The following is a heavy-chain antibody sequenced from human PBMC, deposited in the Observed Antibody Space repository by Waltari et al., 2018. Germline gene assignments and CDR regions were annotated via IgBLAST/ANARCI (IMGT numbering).Heavy chain of an antibody. CDR3: AIFYDSSGFDAFDI. Sequence: QVQLQQWGAGLLKPSETLSLTCAVYGGSFSGYYWSWIRQPPGKGLEWIGEINHSGSTNYNPSLKRRVTISVDTSKNQFSLKLSSVTAADTAVYYCAIFYDSSGFDAFDIWGQGTMVTVSS. D-gene: IGHD3-22*01. J-gene: IGHJ3*02. CDR2: INHSGST. V-gene: IGHV4-34*01. CDR1: GGSFSGYY.